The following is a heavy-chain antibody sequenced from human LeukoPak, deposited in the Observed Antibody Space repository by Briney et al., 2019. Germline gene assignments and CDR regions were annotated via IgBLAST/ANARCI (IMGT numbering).Heavy chain of an antibody. CDR2: ISAYNGNT. CDR3: AREIGYCSRTSCHTLGY. Sequence: ASVKVSFKASGYTFTSYGISWVRQAPGQGLEWMGWISAYNGNTNYAQKLQGRVTMTTDTSTSTAYMELRSLRSDDTAVYYCAREIGYCSRTSCHTLGYWGQGTLVTVSS. CDR1: GYTFTSYG. D-gene: IGHD2-2*01. V-gene: IGHV1-18*01. J-gene: IGHJ4*02.